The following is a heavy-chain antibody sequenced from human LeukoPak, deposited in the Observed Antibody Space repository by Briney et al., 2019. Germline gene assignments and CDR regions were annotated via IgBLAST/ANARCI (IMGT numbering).Heavy chain of an antibody. J-gene: IGHJ4*02. D-gene: IGHD4-17*01. CDR1: GFTFSSYG. CDR2: ISGSGGST. Sequence: PGGSLRLSCAASGFTFSSYGMSWVRQAPGKGLEWVSAISGSGGSTYYADSVKGRFTISRDNSKNTLYLQMNSLRAEDTAVYYCAKDGGGGGYGDYSVHYWGQGTLVTVSS. V-gene: IGHV3-23*01. CDR3: AKDGGGGGYGDYSVHY.